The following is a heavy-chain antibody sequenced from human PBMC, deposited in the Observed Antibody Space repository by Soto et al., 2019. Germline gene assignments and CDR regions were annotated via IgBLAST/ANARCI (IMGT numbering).Heavy chain of an antibody. D-gene: IGHD5-18*01. CDR1: GFSLSTSGMC. J-gene: IGHJ6*02. V-gene: IGHV2-70*01. Sequence: SGPTLVNPTQTLTLTCTFSGFSLSTSGMCVSWIRQPPGKALEWLALIDWDDDKYYSTSLKTRLTISKDTSKNQVVLTMTNMDRSVTATYYCPRSDSYGEYYYYGMDVWGQGTTVTVSS. CDR3: PRSDSYGEYYYYGMDV. CDR2: IDWDDDK.